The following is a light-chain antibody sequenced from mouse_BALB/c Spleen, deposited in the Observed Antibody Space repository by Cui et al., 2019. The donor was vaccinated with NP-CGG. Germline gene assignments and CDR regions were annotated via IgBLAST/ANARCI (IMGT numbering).Light chain of an antibody. V-gene: IGLV1*01. Sequence: QPVWTQESALTTSPGETVTLTCRSSTGAVTTSNYANWVQEKPDHLFTGLIGGTNNRAPGVPARFSGSLIGDKAALTITGAQTEDEAIYFCALWYSNHWVFGGGTKLTVL. CDR1: TGAVTTSNY. CDR2: GTN. J-gene: IGLJ1*01. CDR3: ALWYSNHWV.